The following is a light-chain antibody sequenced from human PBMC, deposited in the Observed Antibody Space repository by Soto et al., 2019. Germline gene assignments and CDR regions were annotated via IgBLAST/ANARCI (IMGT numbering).Light chain of an antibody. V-gene: IGKV3-20*01. CDR3: QQYSSSSWYT. CDR2: GTS. CDR1: QNIATQF. J-gene: IGKJ2*01. Sequence: VLTQSPGTLSLSPGERATLSCRASQNIATQFFTWYQQRPGQAPRVLIYGTSTRATGIPDRFSGSGSGTDFTLTISRLEPEDFAVYYCQQYSSSSWYTFGHGTKLEIK.